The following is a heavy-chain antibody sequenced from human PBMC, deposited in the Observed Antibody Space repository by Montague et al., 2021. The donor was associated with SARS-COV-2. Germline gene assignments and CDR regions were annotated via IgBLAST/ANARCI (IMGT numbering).Heavy chain of an antibody. CDR2: INYSGRT. CDR3: ARGKRGYDYGLGVSDHFDY. CDR1: GGSISSYY. D-gene: IGHD3-10*01. V-gene: IGHV4-59*01. J-gene: IGHJ4*02. Sequence: SETLSLTCTVSGGSISSYYWSWIRQPPGKGLEWIGYINYSGRTYYNPSLKSRVTISVNTYKNQFSLKLSSVTAADTAVYFCARGKRGYDYGLGVSDHFDYWGQGTLVTVSS.